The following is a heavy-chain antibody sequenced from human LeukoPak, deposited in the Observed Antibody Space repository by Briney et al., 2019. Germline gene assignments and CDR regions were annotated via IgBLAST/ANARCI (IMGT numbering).Heavy chain of an antibody. Sequence: ASVKVSCKASGYTFTSYYMHWVRQAPGQGLEWMGIINPSGGSTSYAQKFQGRVTMTRDMSTSTVYMELSSLRSEDTAVYYCARDTSSSSSGGNWFDPWGQGTLVTVSS. CDR2: INPSGGST. CDR3: ARDTSSSSSGGNWFDP. CDR1: GYTFTSYY. V-gene: IGHV1-46*01. J-gene: IGHJ5*02. D-gene: IGHD6-6*01.